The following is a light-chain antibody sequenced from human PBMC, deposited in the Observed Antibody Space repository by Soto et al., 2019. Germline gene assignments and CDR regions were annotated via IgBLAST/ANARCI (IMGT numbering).Light chain of an antibody. CDR2: DAS. V-gene: IGKV1-5*01. J-gene: IGKJ1*01. Sequence: DIQLTQSPSTLSASVGDRVTITCRASQSMNSWLAWYQQKPGEAPKVLIYDASSLGNGVPSRFSGSGSGTEFTLTIGSLQPEDFATYYCLRYKAFSQAFGQGTKVEI. CDR3: LRYKAFSQA. CDR1: QSMNSW.